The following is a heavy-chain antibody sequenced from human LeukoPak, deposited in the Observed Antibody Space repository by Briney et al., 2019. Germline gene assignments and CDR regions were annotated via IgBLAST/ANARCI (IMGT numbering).Heavy chain of an antibody. D-gene: IGHD3-3*01. J-gene: IGHJ6*03. CDR2: ISSRGITM. Sequence: PGGSVRLSCAASGFIFTDYYMTWVRQTPGKGLEWISYISSRGITMHYADSVKGRFTISRDNANNSLSLQMNNLRVEDSGVYYCARDQGVVIAPSYYYYLDVWGKGTTVTVSS. CDR1: GFIFTDYY. V-gene: IGHV3-11*04. CDR3: ARDQGVVIAPSYYYYLDV.